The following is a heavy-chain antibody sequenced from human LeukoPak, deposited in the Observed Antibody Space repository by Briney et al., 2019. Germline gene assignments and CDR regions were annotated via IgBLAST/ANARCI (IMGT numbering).Heavy chain of an antibody. V-gene: IGHV4-39*01. J-gene: IGHJ4*02. CDR2: IYYSGST. CDR1: GGSISSSSYY. CDR3: ATSGWYLLPGVY. D-gene: IGHD6-19*01. Sequence: PSETLSLTCTVSGGSISSSSYYWGWIRQPPGKGLEWIGNIYYSGSTYYNPSLNSRVTISVDTSKNQFSLKLSSVTAADTAVYYCATSGWYLLPGVYWGQGTLVTVSS.